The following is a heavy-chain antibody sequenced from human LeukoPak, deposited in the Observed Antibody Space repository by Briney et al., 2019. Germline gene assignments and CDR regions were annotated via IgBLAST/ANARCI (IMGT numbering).Heavy chain of an antibody. J-gene: IGHJ4*02. V-gene: IGHV3-53*01. CDR2: FYAGGST. Sequence: GGSLRLSCAASGFTVSSTYMSWVRQAPGKGLEWVSVFYAGGSTYYGDSVKGRFTISRDNSKNTLYLQMHSLRAEDTAVYYCANVFYNRSDRNYWGQGTLVTVSS. CDR1: GFTVSSTY. CDR3: ANVFYNRSDRNY. D-gene: IGHD1-14*01.